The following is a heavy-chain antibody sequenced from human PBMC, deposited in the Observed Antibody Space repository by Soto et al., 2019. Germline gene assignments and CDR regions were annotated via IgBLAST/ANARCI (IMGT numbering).Heavy chain of an antibody. CDR2: TYYRSKWCN. V-gene: IGHV6-1*01. Sequence: QTPALTRVISGHILSTNNPACKWISPTPSRGLEWLGRTYYRSKWCNDYAVSSKSRITINPDTSKNQCSQHLNSVTPGDTAVYYCARERRQGRTPEPDTFEIWGQGTMVTVS. CDR1: GHILSTNNPA. J-gene: IGHJ3*02. CDR3: ARERRQGRTPEPDTFEI.